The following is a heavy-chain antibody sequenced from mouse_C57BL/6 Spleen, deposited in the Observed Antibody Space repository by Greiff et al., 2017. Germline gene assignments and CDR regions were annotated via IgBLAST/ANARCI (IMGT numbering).Heavy chain of an antibody. CDR3: ARGPGAMYY. V-gene: IGHV1-82*01. CDR2: IYPGDGDT. J-gene: IGHJ4*01. Sequence: VQLQQSGPELVKPGASVKISCKASGYAFSSSWMNWVKQRPGKGLEWIGRIYPGDGDTNYNGKFKGKATLTADKSSSTAYMQLSSLTSEDSAVYFCARGPGAMYYWGQGTSVTVSS. CDR1: GYAFSSSW.